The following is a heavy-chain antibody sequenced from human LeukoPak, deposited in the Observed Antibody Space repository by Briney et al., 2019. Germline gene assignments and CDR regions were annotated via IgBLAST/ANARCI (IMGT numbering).Heavy chain of an antibody. CDR1: GFSLSTSGVG. CDR3: AHRLFVRYYYGSGSYGAFDI. Sequence: SGPTLVKPTQTLTLTCTFSGFSLSTSGVGVGWIRQPPGKALEWLALIYLDGDKRYSPSLKSRLTITKDTSKNQVVLTMTNMDPVDTATYYCAHRLFVRYYYGSGSYGAFDIWGQGTMVTVSS. J-gene: IGHJ3*02. CDR2: IYLDGDK. D-gene: IGHD3-10*01. V-gene: IGHV2-5*02.